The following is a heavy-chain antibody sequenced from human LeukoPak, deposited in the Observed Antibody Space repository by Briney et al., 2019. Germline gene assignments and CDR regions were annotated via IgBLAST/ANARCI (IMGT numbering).Heavy chain of an antibody. D-gene: IGHD2-21*02. V-gene: IGHV4-4*07. J-gene: IGHJ5*02. CDR2: IYTSGST. CDR3: ARDTGAYCGGDCYWYWFDP. Sequence: PSETLSLTCTVSGGSISSYYWSWIRQPAGKGLEWIGRIYTSGSTNYNPSLKSRVTMSVDTSKNQFSLKLSSVTAADTAVYYCARDTGAYCGGDCYWYWFDPWGQGTLVTVSS. CDR1: GGSISSYY.